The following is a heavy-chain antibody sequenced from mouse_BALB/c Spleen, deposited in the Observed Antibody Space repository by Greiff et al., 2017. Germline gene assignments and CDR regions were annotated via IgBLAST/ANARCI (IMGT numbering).Heavy chain of an antibody. Sequence: EVQLQESGPSLVKPSQSLSLTCTVTGYSITSDYAWNWIRQFPGNKLEWMGYISYSGSTSYNPSLKSRISITRDTSKNQFFLQLNSVTTEDTATYYCALYGNYAMDYWGQGTSVTVSS. CDR1: GYSITSDYA. V-gene: IGHV3-2*02. D-gene: IGHD2-10*02. CDR3: ALYGNYAMDY. J-gene: IGHJ4*01. CDR2: ISYSGST.